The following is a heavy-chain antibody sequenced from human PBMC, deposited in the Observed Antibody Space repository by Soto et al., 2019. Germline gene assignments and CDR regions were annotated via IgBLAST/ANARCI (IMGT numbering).Heavy chain of an antibody. CDR1: GFTFSDYY. CDR3: AKGPRMHYYDSSGYTYFDY. J-gene: IGHJ4*02. Sequence: PGGSLRLSCAASGFTFSDYYMSWIRQAPGKGLEWVSYISSSGSTIYYADSVKGRFTISRDNAKNTLYLQMNSLRAEDTAVYYCAKGPRMHYYDSSGYTYFDYWGQGTLVTVSS. V-gene: IGHV3-11*01. D-gene: IGHD3-22*01. CDR2: ISSSGSTI.